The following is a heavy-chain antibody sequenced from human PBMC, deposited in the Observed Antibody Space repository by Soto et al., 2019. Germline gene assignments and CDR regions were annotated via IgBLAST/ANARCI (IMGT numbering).Heavy chain of an antibody. CDR3: AKDLGSGSYSDPYYYSGMDV. CDR1: GFTFSSYA. J-gene: IGHJ6*02. CDR2: ISGSGGRT. Sequence: GGSLRLSCAASGFTFSSYAMSWVRQAPGKGLEWVSGISGSGGRTHYADSVKGRFTISRDNSKNTLHLQMNSLRAEDTAVYYCAKDLGSGSYSDPYYYSGMDVWGQGTTVTVSS. D-gene: IGHD1-26*01. V-gene: IGHV3-23*01.